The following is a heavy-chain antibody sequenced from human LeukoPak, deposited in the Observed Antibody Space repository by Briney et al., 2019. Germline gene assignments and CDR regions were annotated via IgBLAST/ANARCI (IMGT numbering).Heavy chain of an antibody. J-gene: IGHJ4*02. D-gene: IGHD3-16*01. CDR2: ITPDGSST. Sequence: GGSLRLSCAASGFSFSTYWMHWVCQVPGKGPEWVSHITPDGSSTNYADSVKGRFTISRDSAKNTLYLQMNSLRAEDTAVYYCSSQISRGGNWGQGTLVTVSS. CDR1: GFSFSTYW. CDR3: SSQISRGGN. V-gene: IGHV3-74*01.